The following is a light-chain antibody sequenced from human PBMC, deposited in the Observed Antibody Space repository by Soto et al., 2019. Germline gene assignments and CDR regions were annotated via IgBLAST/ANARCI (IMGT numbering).Light chain of an antibody. J-gene: IGKJ1*01. Sequence: DILMTQSPGTLSLSPGGRATLSCRASQSVSSNLAWYQQKPGQAPRLLIYGASTRATGIPARFSGSGSGTEFTLTISSLQSEDFAVYYCQQYNNWPPWTFGQGTKVDIK. CDR1: QSVSSN. CDR3: QQYNNWPPWT. V-gene: IGKV3-15*01. CDR2: GAS.